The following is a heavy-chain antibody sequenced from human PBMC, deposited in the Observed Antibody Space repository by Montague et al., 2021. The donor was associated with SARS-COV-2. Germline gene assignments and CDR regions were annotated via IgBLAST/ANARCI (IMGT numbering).Heavy chain of an antibody. CDR2: INNRGSV. CDR3: ARERWNIVIVPPVEYGMDV. V-gene: IGHV4-34*01. D-gene: IGHD2/OR15-2a*01. Sequence: SETLSLTCAVYGGSFSGSYWTWIRQSPGKGLEWIGEINNRGSVNYSPSLKSRVTISVDTSRNQFSLKVTSVTAADTAVYYCARERWNIVIVPPVEYGMDVWGQGTTVTVSS. J-gene: IGHJ6*02. CDR1: GGSFSGSY.